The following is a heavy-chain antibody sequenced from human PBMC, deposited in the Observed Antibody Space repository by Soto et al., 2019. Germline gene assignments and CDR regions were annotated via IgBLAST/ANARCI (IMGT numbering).Heavy chain of an antibody. V-gene: IGHV4-59*08. J-gene: IGHJ4*02. D-gene: IGHD2-8*01. CDR1: GGSISSYY. CDR2: IYYSGST. CDR3: VSQRTSVLTQAYFDY. Sequence: LSLTCTVSGGSISSYYWSWIRQPPGKGLEWIGYIYYSGSTNYNPSLKSRVTISVDTSKNQFSLNLNSVTASDTAVYFCVSQRTSVLTQAYFDYWGPGALVTVSS.